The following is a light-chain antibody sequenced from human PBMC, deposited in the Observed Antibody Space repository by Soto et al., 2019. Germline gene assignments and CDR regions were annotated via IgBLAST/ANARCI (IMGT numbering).Light chain of an antibody. CDR1: ISNIGTNY. CDR2: RDN. CDR3: AAWDDTVRSYV. V-gene: IGLV1-47*01. Sequence: QSALTQPPSVSGTPGQRFTISCSGGISNIGTNYVHWFQQLPGTAPKVLSNRDNQRPSGVPDRFSGSKSGTSASLAISGLRSEDEAEYYCAAWDDTVRSYVFGTGTKLTVL. J-gene: IGLJ1*01.